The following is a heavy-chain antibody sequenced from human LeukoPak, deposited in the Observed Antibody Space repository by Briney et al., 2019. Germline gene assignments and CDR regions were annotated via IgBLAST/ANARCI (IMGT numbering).Heavy chain of an antibody. CDR1: GASIRSST. V-gene: IGHV3-21*01. D-gene: IGHD5-12*01. Sequence: TSETLSLTCAVSGASIRSSTNWWSWVRQAPGKGLEWVSSISSSSSYIYYADSVKGRFTISRDNSKNTVYLQMDSLRPEDTAIYYCAKDSYGGYNDFGIDSWGQGTLVSVSS. CDR3: AKDSYGGYNDFGIDS. J-gene: IGHJ4*02. CDR2: ISSSSSYI.